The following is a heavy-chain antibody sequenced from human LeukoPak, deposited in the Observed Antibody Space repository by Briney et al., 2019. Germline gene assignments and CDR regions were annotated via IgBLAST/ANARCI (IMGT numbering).Heavy chain of an antibody. D-gene: IGHD3-3*01. CDR2: IYTSGST. V-gene: IGHV4-4*07. CDR3: ASGQSNFWSGYPPHFDY. Sequence: SETLSLTCTVSGVSISSYYWSWIRQPAGKGREWIGRIYTSGSTNYNPSLKSRVTMSVDTSKNQFSLKLSSVTAADTAVFYCASGQSNFWSGYPPHFDYWGQGTLVTVSS. J-gene: IGHJ4*02. CDR1: GVSISSYY.